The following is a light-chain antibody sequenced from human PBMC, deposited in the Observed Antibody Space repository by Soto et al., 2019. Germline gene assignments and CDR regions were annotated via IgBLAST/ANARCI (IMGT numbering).Light chain of an antibody. CDR2: DVT. CDR1: SSDVGGYNF. J-gene: IGLJ2*01. CDR3: SSCTSSSTLV. V-gene: IGLV2-14*03. Sequence: QSVLTQPASVSGSPGQSITISCTGTSSDVGGYNFVSWYQHHPGKVPKLMIYDVTNRPSGVSNRFSGSKSGNTASLTISGLQVEDEADYYCSSCTSSSTLVFGGGTKLTVL.